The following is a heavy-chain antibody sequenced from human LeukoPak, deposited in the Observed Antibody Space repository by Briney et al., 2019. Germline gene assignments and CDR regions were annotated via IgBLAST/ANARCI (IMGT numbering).Heavy chain of an antibody. Sequence: SETLSLTCTVSGGSISSSSYYWSWIRQPPGKGLEWIGYIYYSGSTNYNPSLKSRVTISVDTSKNQFSLKLSSVTAADTAVYYCARTTEGYCRSTSCYGFHYYYYMDVWGKGTTVTISS. CDR1: GGSISSSSYY. CDR2: IYYSGST. CDR3: ARTTEGYCRSTSCYGFHYYYYMDV. J-gene: IGHJ6*03. V-gene: IGHV4-61*01. D-gene: IGHD2-2*01.